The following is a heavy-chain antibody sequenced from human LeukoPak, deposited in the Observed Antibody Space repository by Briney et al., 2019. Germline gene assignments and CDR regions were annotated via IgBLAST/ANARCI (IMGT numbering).Heavy chain of an antibody. Sequence: ASVKVSCKASGYTFPNYAISWVRQAPGQGLEWMGWIRAYNGNTKYAQKFQGRVTMTTDTSASTGYMELRGLRSEDTAVYYCARVWCSGGSCYSSRGAFDIWGQGTMVTVSS. J-gene: IGHJ3*02. CDR1: GYTFPNYA. D-gene: IGHD2-15*01. CDR2: IRAYNGNT. V-gene: IGHV1-18*01. CDR3: ARVWCSGGSCYSSRGAFDI.